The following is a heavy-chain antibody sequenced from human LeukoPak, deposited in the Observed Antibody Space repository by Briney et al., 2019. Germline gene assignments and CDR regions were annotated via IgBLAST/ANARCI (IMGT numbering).Heavy chain of an antibody. CDR2: IKQDGSEK. D-gene: IGHD3-9*01. J-gene: IGHJ4*02. Sequence: PGGSLRLSCAASGFTFSSYWMSWVRQAPGKGLEWVANIKQDGSEKYYVDSVKGRFTISRDNAKNSLYLQMNSLRAEDTAVYYCARVGYDILTGSGGVDYWGQGTLVTVSS. V-gene: IGHV3-7*01. CDR1: GFTFSSYW. CDR3: ARVGYDILTGSGGVDY.